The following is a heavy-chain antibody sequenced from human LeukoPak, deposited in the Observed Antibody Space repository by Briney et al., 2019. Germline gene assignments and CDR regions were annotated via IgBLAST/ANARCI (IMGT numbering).Heavy chain of an antibody. Sequence: PGGSLRLSCAASGFTFSSYVMSWVRQAPGKGLEWVSAISGSGGSTYYADSVKGRFTISRDNSKNTLYLQMNSLRAEDTAVYYCAKGVSGWYAGEYFQHWGQGTLVTVSS. CDR2: ISGSGGST. CDR3: AKGVSGWYAGEYFQH. J-gene: IGHJ1*01. D-gene: IGHD6-19*01. CDR1: GFTFSSYV. V-gene: IGHV3-23*01.